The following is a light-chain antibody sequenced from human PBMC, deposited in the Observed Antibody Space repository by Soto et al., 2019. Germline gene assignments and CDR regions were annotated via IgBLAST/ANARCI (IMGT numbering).Light chain of an antibody. V-gene: IGKV1-12*01. CDR1: QRLSSW. CDR3: QQGSSFPVT. CDR2: AAS. J-gene: IGKJ4*01. Sequence: DIQMTQSPSSVSASVGVRVTITCRASQRLSSWLSWYQQKPGRAPKLLIYAASTLQIGVPSRFSGSGSGTEVTRTTSSREPEEFATCYWQQGSSFPVTFGGGTKVEVK.